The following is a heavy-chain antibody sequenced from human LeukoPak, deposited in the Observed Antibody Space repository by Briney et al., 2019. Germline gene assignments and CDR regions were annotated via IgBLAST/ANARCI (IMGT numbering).Heavy chain of an antibody. J-gene: IGHJ4*02. V-gene: IGHV3-30*18. D-gene: IGHD3-22*01. CDR3: AKGGRLYYYDSSGYYYFDY. CDR1: GFTFSSYG. Sequence: RSGRSLRLSCAASGFTFSSYGMHWVRQAPGKGLEWVAVISYDGSNKYYADSVKGRFTISRDNSKNTLYLQMNSLRAEDTAVYYCAKGGRLYYYDSSGYYYFDYWGQGTLVTVSS. CDR2: ISYDGSNK.